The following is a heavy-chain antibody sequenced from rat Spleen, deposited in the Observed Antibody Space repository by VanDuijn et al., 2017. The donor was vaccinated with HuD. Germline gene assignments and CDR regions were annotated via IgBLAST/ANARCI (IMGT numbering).Heavy chain of an antibody. Sequence: EVKLVESGGDLVQPGRSLKLSCAASGFNFNDYWMGWVRQAPGKGLEWIGDISQDSRTINQNPSLKDKFTISRDNAQNTLYLQMSKLGSEDTAIYYCARAGYLRDWYFDFWGPGTMVTVSS. J-gene: IGHJ1*01. D-gene: IGHD2-2*01. CDR3: ARAGYLRDWYFDF. CDR2: ISQDSRTI. V-gene: IGHV4-2*01. CDR1: GFNFNDYW.